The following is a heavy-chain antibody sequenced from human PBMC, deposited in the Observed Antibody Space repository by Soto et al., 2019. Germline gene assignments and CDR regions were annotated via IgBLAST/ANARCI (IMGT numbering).Heavy chain of an antibody. CDR1: GYTFTSYD. CDR3: ARERTVAGNDY. J-gene: IGHJ4*02. CDR2: MNPNSGNT. V-gene: IGHV1-8*01. Sequence: QVQLVQSGSEVKKPGASVKVSCKASGYTFTSYDINWVRQATGQGLEWMGWMNPNSGNTGYAQKFQGRVTMTSTTAISTAYIELSRLRSEDTAVYYCARERTVAGNDYWGQGTLVTVSS. D-gene: IGHD6-19*01.